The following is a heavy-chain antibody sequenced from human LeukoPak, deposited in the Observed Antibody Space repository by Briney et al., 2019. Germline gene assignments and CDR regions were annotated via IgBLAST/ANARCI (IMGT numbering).Heavy chain of an antibody. D-gene: IGHD6-19*01. CDR2: ITSDGSNT. V-gene: IGHV3-74*01. Sequence: GGSLRLSCAASGFTFSGYWMHWIRQAPGKGLVWVSRITSDGSNTKYADSVKGRFTISRDNAKNTLYLQMNSLRADDTAVYYCAGYSSGWEPLWGQGTLVTVSS. CDR1: GFTFSGYW. J-gene: IGHJ4*02. CDR3: AGYSSGWEPL.